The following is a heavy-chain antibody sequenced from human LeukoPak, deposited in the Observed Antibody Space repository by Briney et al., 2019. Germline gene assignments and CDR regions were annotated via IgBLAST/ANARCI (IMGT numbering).Heavy chain of an antibody. D-gene: IGHD3-10*01. CDR3: ARGNYYGQDY. CDR2: INSDGSTT. V-gene: IGHV3-74*01. CDR1: XXTFSSYW. J-gene: IGHJ4*02. Sequence: GGSLRLSCGASXXTFSSYWMHWVRQAPXXXXXWISRINSDGSTTSYADSVKGRFTISRDNAKDTLYLQMNSLRAEDTAVYYCARGNYYGQDYWGQGTLVTVSS.